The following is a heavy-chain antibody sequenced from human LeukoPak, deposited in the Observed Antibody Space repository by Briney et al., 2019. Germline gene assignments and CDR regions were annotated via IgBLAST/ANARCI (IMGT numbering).Heavy chain of an antibody. Sequence: ASVKVSCKASGYTFIYYYIHWVRQAPGQGLEWIGWITPSSGGTTYAQRFQGRVTMTRYTSISIVYMELSRLRTDDTAVYYCARGTAPGLQYLDWLYRDVWGEGTTVTVSS. CDR2: ITPSSGGT. CDR1: GYTFIYYY. J-gene: IGHJ6*03. CDR3: ARGTAPGLQYLDWLYRDV. V-gene: IGHV1-2*02. D-gene: IGHD3-9*01.